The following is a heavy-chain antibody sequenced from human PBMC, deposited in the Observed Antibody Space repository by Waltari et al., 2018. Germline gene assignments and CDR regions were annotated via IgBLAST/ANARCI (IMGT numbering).Heavy chain of an antibody. J-gene: IGHJ4*02. D-gene: IGHD6-19*01. V-gene: IGHV3-30-3*01. CDR3: ARDQYSTGWYPDY. CDR2: ISYEATSK. Sequence: QVQLVESGGGVVQPGRSLRLSCAGSGFTFSRPALHWVRQAPGKGLEWVAVISYEATSKDYADSVQGRFTISRDNSKNTLYLQMNSLRVEDTAVYYCARDQYSTGWYPDYWGQGTLVTVSS. CDR1: GFTFSRPA.